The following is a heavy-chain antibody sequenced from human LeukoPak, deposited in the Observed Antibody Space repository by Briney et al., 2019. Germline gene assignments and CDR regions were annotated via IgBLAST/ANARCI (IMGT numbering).Heavy chain of an antibody. CDR3: ARGESYYDFWSGYYTPPRY. V-gene: IGHV4-34*01. J-gene: IGHJ4*02. Sequence: SETLSLTCAVYGGSFSGYYWSWIRQTPGKGLEWIGEINHSGSTNYNPSLKSRVTISVDTSKNQFSLKLSSVTAADTAVYYCARGESYYDFWSGYYTPPRYWGQGTLVTVSS. D-gene: IGHD3-3*01. CDR1: GGSFSGYY. CDR2: INHSGST.